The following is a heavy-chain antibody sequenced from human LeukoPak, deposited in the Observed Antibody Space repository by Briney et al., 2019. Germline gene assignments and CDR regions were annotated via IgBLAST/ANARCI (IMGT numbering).Heavy chain of an antibody. D-gene: IGHD6-6*01. CDR2: ISAYNGNT. J-gene: IGHJ4*02. CDR3: ARGGIAARPDPYDY. CDR1: GYTFTSYD. Sequence: RASVKVSCKASGYTFTSYDINWVRQAPGQGLEWMGWISAYNGNTNYAQKLQGRVTMTTDTSTSTAYMELRSLRSDDTAVYYCARGGIAARPDPYDYWGQGTLVTVSS. V-gene: IGHV1-18*01.